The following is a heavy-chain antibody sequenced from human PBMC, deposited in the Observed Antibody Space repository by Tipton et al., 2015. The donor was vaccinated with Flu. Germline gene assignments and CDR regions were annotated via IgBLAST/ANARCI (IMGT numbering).Heavy chain of an antibody. D-gene: IGHD3-22*01. J-gene: IGHJ4*02. CDR3: AREGSYYDSSGYVFFDY. Sequence: SLRLSCAASGFTFSSYGMHWVRQAPGKGLEWVAVIWYDGSNKYYADSVKGRFTISRDNSKNTLYLQMNSLRAEDTAVYYCAREGSYYDSSGYVFFDYWGQGTLVTVSS. CDR1: GFTFSSYG. CDR2: IWYDGSNK. V-gene: IGHV3-33*01.